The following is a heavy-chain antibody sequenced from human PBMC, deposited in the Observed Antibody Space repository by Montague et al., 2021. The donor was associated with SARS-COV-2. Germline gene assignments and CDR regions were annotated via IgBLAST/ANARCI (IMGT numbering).Heavy chain of an antibody. CDR3: ASPTYYYDSSGSDAFDI. CDR2: IYYSGST. D-gene: IGHD3-22*01. V-gene: IGHV4-39*01. CDR1: GGSISSSNYY. Sequence: SETLSLTCTVSGGSISSSNYYWGWIRQPPGKGLEWIGSIYYSGSTYYNPSLKSRVTIFVDTSKNQFSLKLSSVTAADTAVYYCASPTYYYDSSGSDAFDIWGQGTMVTASS. J-gene: IGHJ3*02.